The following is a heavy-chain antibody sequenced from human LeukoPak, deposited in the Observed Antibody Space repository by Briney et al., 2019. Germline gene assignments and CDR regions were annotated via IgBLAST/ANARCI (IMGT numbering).Heavy chain of an antibody. Sequence: PGGSLRLSCAASGFTFSSYAMHWVRQAPGKGLEWVAVISYDGSNKYYANSVKGRFTISRDNSKNTLYLQMNSLRAEDTAVYYCAKDKGKGSYGSGNWFDPWGQGTLVIVSS. CDR3: AKDKGKGSYGSGNWFDP. CDR2: ISYDGSNK. J-gene: IGHJ5*02. V-gene: IGHV3-30-3*01. D-gene: IGHD3-10*01. CDR1: GFTFSSYA.